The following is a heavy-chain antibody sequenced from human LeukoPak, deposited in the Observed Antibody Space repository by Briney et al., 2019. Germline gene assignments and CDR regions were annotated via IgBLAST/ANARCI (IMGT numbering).Heavy chain of an antibody. D-gene: IGHD6-19*01. V-gene: IGHV4-4*02. J-gene: IGHJ4*02. CDR3: ARLLYSSGWYRLDY. CDR1: GGSISSSNW. Sequence: PSETLSLTCAVSGGSISSSNWWSWVRQPPGKGLEWIGEIYHSGSTNYNPSLKSRVTISVDKSKNQFSLKLSSVTAADTAVYYCARLLYSSGWYRLDYWGQGTLVTVSS. CDR2: IYHSGST.